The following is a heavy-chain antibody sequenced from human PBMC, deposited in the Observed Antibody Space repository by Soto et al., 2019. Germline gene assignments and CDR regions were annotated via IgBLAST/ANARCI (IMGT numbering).Heavy chain of an antibody. CDR3: AKDLPVRXGYSYFDY. J-gene: IGHJ4*02. D-gene: IGHD4-4*01. V-gene: IGHV3-30*18. Sequence: GWSLRLSCAASGFTFSSDGMQWVRQAPGKGLEWVAFISYDGSNKYYADSVKGRFTISRDNSKNTLYLQMNSLRAEETAVYYCAKDLPVRXGYSYFDYRGKGLLVTVFS. CDR2: ISYDGSNK. CDR1: GFTFSSDG.